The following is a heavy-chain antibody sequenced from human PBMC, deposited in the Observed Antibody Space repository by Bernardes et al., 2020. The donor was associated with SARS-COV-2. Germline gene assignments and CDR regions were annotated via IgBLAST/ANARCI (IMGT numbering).Heavy chain of an antibody. CDR1: GFTFSSYA. J-gene: IGHJ6*02. CDR3: AKDRPFITIFGVVAKASGMDV. Sequence: GGSLRLSCAASGFTFSSYAMSWVRQAPGKGLEWVSAISGSGGSTYYADSVKGRFTISRDNSKNTLYLQMNSLRAEDTAVYYCAKDRPFITIFGVVAKASGMDVWGQGTTVTVSS. V-gene: IGHV3-23*01. CDR2: ISGSGGST. D-gene: IGHD3-3*01.